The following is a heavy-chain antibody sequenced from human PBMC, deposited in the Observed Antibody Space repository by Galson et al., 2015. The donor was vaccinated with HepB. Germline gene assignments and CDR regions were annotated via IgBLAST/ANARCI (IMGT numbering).Heavy chain of an antibody. D-gene: IGHD4-17*01. V-gene: IGHV4-39*07. CDR1: GGSISSSSYY. CDR3: ARKSYGAYFDI. J-gene: IGHJ3*02. CDR2: IYYSGST. Sequence: LSLTCTVSGGSISSSSYYWGWIRQPPGKGLEWIGSIYYSGSTYYNPSLKSRVTISVDTSKNQFSLKLSSVTAADTAVYYCARKSYGAYFDIWGQGTMVTVSS.